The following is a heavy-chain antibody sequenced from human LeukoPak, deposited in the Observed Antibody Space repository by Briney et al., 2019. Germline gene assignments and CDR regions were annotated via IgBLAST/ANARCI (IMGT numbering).Heavy chain of an antibody. CDR2: ISHDGGST. D-gene: IGHD6-19*01. Sequence: GGSLRLSCAASGFTFSSFAMSWVRQTPGKGLEWVSTISHDGGSTYFADSVKGRFTISRDNSKSTLYQQMNSLRAEDTALYFCAKDFSSGLFDYWGQGTLVAVSS. CDR1: GFTFSSFA. J-gene: IGHJ4*02. CDR3: AKDFSSGLFDY. V-gene: IGHV3-23*01.